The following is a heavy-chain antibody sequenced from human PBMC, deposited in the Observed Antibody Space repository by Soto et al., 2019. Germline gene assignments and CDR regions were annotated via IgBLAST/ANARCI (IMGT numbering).Heavy chain of an antibody. D-gene: IGHD6-19*01. V-gene: IGHV2-5*02. CDR2: IYWDDDK. J-gene: IGHJ5*02. CDR3: AHGYSSGPETGSNWFDP. CDR1: GFSLSTSGVG. Sequence: GSGPTLVNPTQTLTLTCTFSGFSLSTSGVGVGWIRQPPGKALEWLALIYWDDDKRYSPSLKSRLTITKDTSKNQVVLTMTNMDPVDTATYYCAHGYSSGPETGSNWFDPWGQGTLVTVSS.